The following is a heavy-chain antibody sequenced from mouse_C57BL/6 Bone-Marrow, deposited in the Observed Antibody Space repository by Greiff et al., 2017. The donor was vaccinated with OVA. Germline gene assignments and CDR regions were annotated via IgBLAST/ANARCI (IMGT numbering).Heavy chain of an antibody. V-gene: IGHV1-18*01. Sequence: EVQLQQSGPELVKPGASVKIPCKASGYTFTDYNMDWVKQSHGKSLEWIGDINPNNGGTIYNQKFKGKATLTVDKSSSTAYMELRSLTSEDTAVYYCARYRWLLRGSYFDYWGQGTTLTVSS. D-gene: IGHD2-3*01. CDR2: INPNNGGT. CDR1: GYTFTDYN. J-gene: IGHJ2*01. CDR3: ARYRWLLRGSYFDY.